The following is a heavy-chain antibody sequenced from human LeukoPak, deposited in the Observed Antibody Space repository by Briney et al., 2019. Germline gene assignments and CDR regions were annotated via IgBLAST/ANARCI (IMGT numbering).Heavy chain of an antibody. V-gene: IGHV3-7*01. CDR1: GFTFSTFW. CDR2: INQDGSVK. CDR3: ARLVVVTAKNYYFDY. J-gene: IGHJ4*02. D-gene: IGHD2-21*02. Sequence: GGSLRLSCAASGFTFSTFWMNWVRQAPGKGLEWVANINQDGSVKYYVDSVKGRFTISRDNAKNSLFLQMNSLRAEDTAIYYCARLVVVTAKNYYFDYWGQGTLVTVSS.